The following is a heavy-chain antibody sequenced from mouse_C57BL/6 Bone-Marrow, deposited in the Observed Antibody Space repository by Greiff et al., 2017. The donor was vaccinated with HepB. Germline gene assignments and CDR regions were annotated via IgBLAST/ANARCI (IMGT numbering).Heavy chain of an antibody. J-gene: IGHJ4*01. V-gene: IGHV1-50*01. CDR2: IDPSDSYT. CDR3: ASTLLLRYPYYAMDY. D-gene: IGHD1-1*01. CDR1: GYTFTSYW. Sequence: VQLQQPGAELVKPGASVKLSCKASGYTFTSYWMQWVKQRPGQGLEWIGEIDPSDSYTNYNQKFKGKATLTVDTSSSTAYMQLSSLTSEDSAVYYCASTLLLRYPYYAMDYWGQGTSVTVSS.